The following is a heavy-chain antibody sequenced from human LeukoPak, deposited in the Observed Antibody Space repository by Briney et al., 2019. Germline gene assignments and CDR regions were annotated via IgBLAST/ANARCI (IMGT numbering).Heavy chain of an antibody. CDR3: VRDVGAAPDYYFDY. CDR2: SYHSGRT. J-gene: IGHJ4*02. CDR1: GGSISSNNW. V-gene: IGHV4-4*02. Sequence: SGTLFLTCAVSGGSISSNNWWSWVRQPPGKGLEWLGESYHSGRTNYNASLKRRVTISVDKSKNQFSLRLTSVTAADTAVYYCVRDVGAAPDYYFDYWGQGTLVTVSS. D-gene: IGHD1-26*01.